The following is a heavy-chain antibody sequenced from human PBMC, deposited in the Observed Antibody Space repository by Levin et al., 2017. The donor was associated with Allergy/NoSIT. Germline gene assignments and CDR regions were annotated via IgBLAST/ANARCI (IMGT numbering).Heavy chain of an antibody. Sequence: ASVKVSCKASGYTFTSYGISWVRQAPGQGLEWMGWISAYNGNTNYAQKLQGRVTMTTDTSTSTAYMELRSLRSDDTAVYYCARDRKGAARGYDYYGMDVWGQGTTVTVSS. CDR3: ARDRKGAARGYDYYGMDV. J-gene: IGHJ6*02. D-gene: IGHD6-25*01. CDR2: ISAYNGNT. CDR1: GYTFTSYG. V-gene: IGHV1-18*01.